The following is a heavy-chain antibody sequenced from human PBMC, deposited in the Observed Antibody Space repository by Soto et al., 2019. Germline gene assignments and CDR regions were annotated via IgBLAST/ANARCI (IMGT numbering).Heavy chain of an antibody. J-gene: IGHJ4*02. V-gene: IGHV3-30-3*01. CDR1: GFTFSTYT. Sequence: QVQLVESGGGVVQPGRSLRLSCAASGFTFSTYTMHWVRQAPGKGLEWVAIISYDENTLYSTDSVKGRFTISRDNSKNTLYLQMDSLRPEDTAVYYCARDEGSSLHSAMVLYWGQGTLVTVSS. D-gene: IGHD5-18*01. CDR3: ARDEGSSLHSAMVLY. CDR2: ISYDENTL.